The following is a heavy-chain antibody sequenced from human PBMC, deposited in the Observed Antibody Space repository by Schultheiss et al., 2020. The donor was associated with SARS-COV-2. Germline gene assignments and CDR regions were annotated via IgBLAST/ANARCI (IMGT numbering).Heavy chain of an antibody. CDR2: INWNGGST. J-gene: IGHJ6*02. V-gene: IGHV3-20*04. Sequence: GESLKISCAASGFTFDDYGMSWVRQAPGKGLEWVSGINWNGGSTGYADSVKGRFTISRDNSKNTLYLQMNSLRAEDTAVYYCARDGSGDTWSYYGMDVWGQGTTVTVSS. CDR3: ARDGSGDTWSYYGMDV. D-gene: IGHD1-26*01. CDR1: GFTFDDYG.